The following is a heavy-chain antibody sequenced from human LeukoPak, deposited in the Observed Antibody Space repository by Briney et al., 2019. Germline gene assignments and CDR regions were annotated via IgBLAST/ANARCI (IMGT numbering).Heavy chain of an antibody. V-gene: IGHV3-30*02. Sequence: GGSLRLSCAASGFTFSSYGMTWVRRAPGKGLEWVAFIGYDGGNKYYADSVKGRFTISRDNSKTTLYLQMNSLRAEDTAVYYGASSIDGSRHRRFDYWGQGTLVTVSS. CDR1: GFTFSSYG. CDR2: IGYDGGNK. D-gene: IGHD5-24*01. CDR3: ASSIDGSRHRRFDY. J-gene: IGHJ4*02.